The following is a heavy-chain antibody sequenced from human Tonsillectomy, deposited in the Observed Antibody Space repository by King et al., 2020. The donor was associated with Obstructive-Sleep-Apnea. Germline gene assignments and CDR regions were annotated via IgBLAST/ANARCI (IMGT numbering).Heavy chain of an antibody. Sequence: QLQESGPGLVKPSETLSLTCTVSGGSISGYYWSWIRQPPGKGLEWVGYIYYNGSTTYTPSLKSRVTISVNPSKNQFSLRLSSVTAPDTAVYYCARESLDVWGQGTTVTVSS. CDR1: GGSISGYY. D-gene: IGHD3-16*02. CDR2: IYYNGST. J-gene: IGHJ6*02. CDR3: ARESLDV. V-gene: IGHV4-59*01.